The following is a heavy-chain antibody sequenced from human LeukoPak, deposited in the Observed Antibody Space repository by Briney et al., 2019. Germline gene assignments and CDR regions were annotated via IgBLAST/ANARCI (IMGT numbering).Heavy chain of an antibody. CDR1: GFTFSSYA. D-gene: IGHD6-19*01. Sequence: GGSLRLSCAASGFTFSSYAMSWVRQAPGKGLEWVSAISGSGGSTYYADSVKGRLTISRDNSKNTLYLQMNSLRAEDTAVYYCAKDLGYSSGWYEDYWGQGTLVTVSS. CDR3: AKDLGYSSGWYEDY. J-gene: IGHJ4*02. V-gene: IGHV3-23*01. CDR2: ISGSGGST.